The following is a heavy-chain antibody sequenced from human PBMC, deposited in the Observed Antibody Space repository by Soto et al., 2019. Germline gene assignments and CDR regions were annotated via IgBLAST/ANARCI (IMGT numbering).Heavy chain of an antibody. CDR3: ARNSGGAAPLDV. Sequence: PSETLSLTCTVSGGSISSGDFYWSWIRQPPGKGPEWIGYIYYSERAYYNPSLESRVSISLDTSRNQFSLDLSSVTAADTAVYYCARNSGGAAPLDVWGKGTTVTVSS. D-gene: IGHD6-6*01. CDR1: GGSISSGDFY. J-gene: IGHJ6*04. CDR2: IYYSERA. V-gene: IGHV4-30-4*01.